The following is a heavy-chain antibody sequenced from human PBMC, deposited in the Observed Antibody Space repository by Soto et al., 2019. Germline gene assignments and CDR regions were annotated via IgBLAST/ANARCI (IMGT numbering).Heavy chain of an antibody. CDR2: VSGSGGTT. CDR1: GFTFNSYA. Sequence: EVRLLESGGGLVQPGGSLRLSCAASGFTFNSYAMTWVRQARGKGLEWVSTVSGSGGTTCYADSVKGRFTISRDNSKNTLSLQMNNLRAEDTAVYYCAKNTGVPGRGPPDYWGQGTLVTVSS. V-gene: IGHV3-23*01. J-gene: IGHJ4*02. D-gene: IGHD6-19*01. CDR3: AKNTGVPGRGPPDY.